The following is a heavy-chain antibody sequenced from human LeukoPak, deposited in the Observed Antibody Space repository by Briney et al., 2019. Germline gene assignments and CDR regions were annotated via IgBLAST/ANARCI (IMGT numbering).Heavy chain of an antibody. CDR2: IYYSGST. J-gene: IGHJ4*02. V-gene: IGHV4-59*01. CDR3: ARDGVYSGYDYYFDY. CDR1: GGSISSYY. Sequence: PSETLSLTCTVSGGSISSYYWSWIRQPPGKGLEWIGYIYYSGSTNYNPSLKSRVTISVDTSKNQFSLKLSSVTAADTAVYYCARDGVYSGYDYYFDYWGQGTLVTVSS. D-gene: IGHD5-12*01.